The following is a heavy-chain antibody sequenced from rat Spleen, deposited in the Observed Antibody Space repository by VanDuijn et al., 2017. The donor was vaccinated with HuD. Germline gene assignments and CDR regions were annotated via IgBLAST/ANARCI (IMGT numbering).Heavy chain of an antibody. J-gene: IGHJ2*01. CDR2: ISYGGSGT. D-gene: IGHD1-9*01. CDR1: GFTFIAYD. CDR3: TTDLTYYGYNPRSDY. V-gene: IGHV5-20*01. Sequence: EVQLVESGGGLVQPGRSLKLSCAASGFTFIAYDMAWVRQAPTKGLEWVASISYGGSGTYYKNSVKGRFTFARDNAKSTLYLQMDSLRSEDTATYYCTTDLTYYGYNPRSDYWGQGVMVTVSS.